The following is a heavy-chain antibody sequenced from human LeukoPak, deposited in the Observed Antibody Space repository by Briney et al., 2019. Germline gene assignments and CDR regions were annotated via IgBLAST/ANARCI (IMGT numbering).Heavy chain of an antibody. CDR2: IGIAGDT. V-gene: IGHV3-13*04. J-gene: IGHJ3*02. CDR1: GFTFRSFD. Sequence: GSLRLSCAASGFTFRSFDMHWVRQAPGRGLEWVSAIGIAGDTYYPDSVKGRFTISRENAKNSMYLQMNSLKDGDTAVYYCIRGGIQVSGIDAFDIWGQGTMVTVSS. CDR3: IRGGIQVSGIDAFDI. D-gene: IGHD5/OR15-5a*01.